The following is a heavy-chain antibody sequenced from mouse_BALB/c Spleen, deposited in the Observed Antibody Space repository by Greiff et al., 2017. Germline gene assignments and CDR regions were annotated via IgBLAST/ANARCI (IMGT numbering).Heavy chain of an antibody. CDR2: INPSTGYT. CDR3: ARKVRHAMDY. Sequence: QVQLKQSGAELAKPGASVKMSCKASGYTFTSYWMHWVKQRPGQGLEWIGYINPSTGYTEYNQKFKDKATLTVDKSSSTAYMQLSSLTSEDSAVYYCARKVRHAMDYWGQGTSVTVSS. V-gene: IGHV1-7*01. J-gene: IGHJ4*01. D-gene: IGHD2-14*01. CDR1: GYTFTSYW.